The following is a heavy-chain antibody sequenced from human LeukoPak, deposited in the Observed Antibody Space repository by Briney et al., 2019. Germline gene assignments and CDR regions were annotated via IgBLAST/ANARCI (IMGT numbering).Heavy chain of an antibody. V-gene: IGHV3-9*01. CDR1: GFTFDDYA. CDR2: ISWNSGSI. J-gene: IGHJ4*02. D-gene: IGHD6-19*01. CDR3: AKAHHSIAVAGHFDY. Sequence: GRSLRLSCAASGFTFDDYAMHWVRQAPGKGLEWVSGISWNSGSIGYADSVKGRFTISRDNAKNSLYLQMNSLRAEDTALYYCAKAHHSIAVAGHFDYWGQGTLVTVSS.